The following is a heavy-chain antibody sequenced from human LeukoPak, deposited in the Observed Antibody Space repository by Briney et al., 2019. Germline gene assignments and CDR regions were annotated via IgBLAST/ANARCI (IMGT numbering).Heavy chain of an antibody. Sequence: GGSLRLSCAASGFTFDDYGMSWVRQAPGKGLEWVSAISGSGGSTYYADSVKGRFTISRDNSKNTLYLQMNSLRAEDTAVYYCAKGVERRPPYYFDYWGQGTLVTVSS. CDR1: GFTFDDYG. CDR3: AKGVERRPPYYFDY. CDR2: ISGSGGST. D-gene: IGHD1-1*01. J-gene: IGHJ4*02. V-gene: IGHV3-23*01.